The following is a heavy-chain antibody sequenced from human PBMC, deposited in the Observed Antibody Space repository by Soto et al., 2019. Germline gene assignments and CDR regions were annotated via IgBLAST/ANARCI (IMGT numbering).Heavy chain of an antibody. Sequence: QLQLQESGSGLVKPSQTLSLTCAVSGGSISSGGSSWSWIRRPPGKGLEWFGYIYHSGSTYYNPSLKSRVTISVDRSKNQFSLKLSSVTAADTAVYYCARAIGWFGELLGGYYFDYWGQGTLVTVSS. CDR1: GGSISSGGSS. V-gene: IGHV4-30-2*01. CDR3: ARAIGWFGELLGGYYFDY. J-gene: IGHJ4*02. D-gene: IGHD3-10*01. CDR2: IYHSGST.